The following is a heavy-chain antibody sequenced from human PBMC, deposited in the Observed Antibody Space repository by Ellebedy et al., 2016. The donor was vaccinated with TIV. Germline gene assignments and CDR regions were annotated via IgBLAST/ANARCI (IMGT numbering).Heavy chain of an antibody. J-gene: IGHJ4*02. V-gene: IGHV1-3*01. CDR2: INAGNGYT. CDR1: GYTFSMYS. D-gene: IGHD3-22*01. CDR3: ARPAQYYDSSGYVY. Sequence: AASVQVSCKASGYTFSMYSMHWVRQAPGQRLEWMGWINAGNGYTKFSQKFQGRVSITRDASANTVYMELSSLRSEDTAVYYCARPAQYYDSSGYVYWGRGTLVSVSS.